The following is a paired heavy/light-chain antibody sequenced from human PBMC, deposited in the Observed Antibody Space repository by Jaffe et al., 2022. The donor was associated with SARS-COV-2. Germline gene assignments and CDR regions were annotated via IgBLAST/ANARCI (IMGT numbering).Light chain of an antibody. CDR3: QQRTNSKYT. J-gene: IGKJ2*01. CDR2: DAS. V-gene: IGKV3-11*01. Sequence: EIVLTQSPATLSLSPGERATLSCRASQGVSSHLAWYQQRPGQAPRLLIYDASVRATGIPARFSGSGSGTDFSLTISTVEPEDLAIYYCQQRTNSKYTFGQGTKLEIK. CDR1: QGVSSH.
Heavy chain of an antibody. D-gene: IGHD2-15*01. CDR3: ARKWSAGDTCGFDY. V-gene: IGHV3-23*01. J-gene: IGHJ4*02. CDR1: GFTFRTYS. Sequence: EVQLLESGGDLVQPGGSLRLSCAASGFTFRTYSMSWVRQAPGKGLEWVSGTDGSGDLTFYADSVKGRFTISRDNSKNTLYLQMNSLRAEDTAIYYCARKWSAGDTCGFDYWGQGTLLTVSS. CDR2: TDGSGDLT.